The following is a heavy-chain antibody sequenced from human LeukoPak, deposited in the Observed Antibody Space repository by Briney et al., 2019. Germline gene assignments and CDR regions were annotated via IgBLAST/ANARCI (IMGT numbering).Heavy chain of an antibody. V-gene: IGHV6-1*01. D-gene: IGHD6-13*01. CDR1: GDSVSSNSAA. CDR2: TYYRSKWYN. J-gene: IGHJ6*02. Sequence: SQTLSLTCAISGDSVSSNSAAWNWIRQSPSRGLEWLGRTYYRSKWYNDYAVSVKSRIIINPDTSRDQFSLQLNSLTPEDTAVYYCARDPAAAGHYHYYGLDVWGQGTTVTVSS. CDR3: ARDPAAAGHYHYYGLDV.